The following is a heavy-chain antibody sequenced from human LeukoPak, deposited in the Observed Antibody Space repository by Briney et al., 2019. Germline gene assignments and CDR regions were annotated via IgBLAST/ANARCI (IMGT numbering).Heavy chain of an antibody. CDR3: AREGRMSMGIEY. CDR2: INHGGST. D-gene: IGHD4/OR15-4a*01. J-gene: IGHJ4*02. CDR1: GGSLSGYY. Sequence: SETLSLTCAVYGGSLSGYYWSWIRQPPGKGLEWIGEINHGGSTNYNPSLKSQVTMSVDTTKNHFSLKLSSVTAADTAVYFCAREGRMSMGIEYWGQGTLVTVSS. V-gene: IGHV4-34*01.